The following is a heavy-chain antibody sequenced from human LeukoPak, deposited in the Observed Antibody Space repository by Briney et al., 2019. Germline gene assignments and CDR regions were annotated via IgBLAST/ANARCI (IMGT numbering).Heavy chain of an antibody. Sequence: GGSLRLSCAASGFTVSSTYMSWVRQAPGKGLEWVAVISYDGSNKYYADSVKGRFTISRDNSKNTLYLQMNSLRAEDTAVYYCARAGVTTGTTSDYWGQGTLVTVSS. CDR3: ARAGVTTGTTSDY. V-gene: IGHV3-30-3*01. D-gene: IGHD1-1*01. CDR2: ISYDGSNK. J-gene: IGHJ4*02. CDR1: GFTVSSTY.